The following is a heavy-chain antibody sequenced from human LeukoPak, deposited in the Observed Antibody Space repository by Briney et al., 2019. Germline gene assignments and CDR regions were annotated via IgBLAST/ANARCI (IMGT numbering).Heavy chain of an antibody. J-gene: IGHJ4*02. Sequence: SETLSLTRTVSGGSISSYYWSWIPQPPGKGLECGGYIYYSGSTNYNPSLKSRVTISVDTSKNQFSLKLSSVTAADTAVYFCARKGSSSWANPFDYWGQGTLVTVSS. CDR1: GGSISSYY. CDR2: IYYSGST. D-gene: IGHD6-13*01. V-gene: IGHV4-59*01. CDR3: ARKGSSSWANPFDY.